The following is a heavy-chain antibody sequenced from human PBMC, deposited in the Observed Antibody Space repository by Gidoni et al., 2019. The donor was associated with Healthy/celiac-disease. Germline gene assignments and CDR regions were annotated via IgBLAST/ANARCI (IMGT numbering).Heavy chain of an antibody. CDR2: ITSSSSYI. J-gene: IGHJ6*03. CDR3: ARVIEYCSGGSCYYYYYYYMDV. V-gene: IGHV3-21*01. D-gene: IGHD2-15*01. Sequence: EVQLVESGGGLVKPGGSLRLSCAASGFTFSRYSMNWVRQAPGKGLEWVSSITSSSSYIYYADSVKGRFTISRDNAKNSLYLQMNSLRPEDTAVYYCARVIEYCSGGSCYYYYYYYMDVWGKGTTVTVSS. CDR1: GFTFSRYS.